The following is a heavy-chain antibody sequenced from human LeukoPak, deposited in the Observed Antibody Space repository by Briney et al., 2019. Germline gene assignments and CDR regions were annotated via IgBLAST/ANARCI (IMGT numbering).Heavy chain of an antibody. CDR1: GGTFSSYA. CDR3: ARDGDRDGAFDI. V-gene: IGHV1-69*05. Sequence: ASVKVSCKASGGTFSSYAISWVRQAPGQGLEWMGGIIPIFGTANYAQKFQGRVTMTTDTSTSTAYMELRSLRSDDTAVYYCARDGDRDGAFDIWGQGTMVTVSS. J-gene: IGHJ3*02. D-gene: IGHD5-24*01. CDR2: IIPIFGTA.